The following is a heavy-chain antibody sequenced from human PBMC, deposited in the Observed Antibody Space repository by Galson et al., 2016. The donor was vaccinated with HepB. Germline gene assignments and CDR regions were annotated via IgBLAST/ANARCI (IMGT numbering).Heavy chain of an antibody. V-gene: IGHV3-48*02. D-gene: IGHD3-22*01. CDR1: GFTFSDST. CDR3: AKDTRGYSSD. Sequence: SLRLSCAASGFTFSDSTMNWVRQAPGKGLEWVSYIDYWSSTIYYADSVKGRFTISRDNAMNSLYLQMNILRDEDTAVYYCAKDTRGYSSDWGQGTLVTVSP. CDR2: IDYWSSTI. J-gene: IGHJ4*02.